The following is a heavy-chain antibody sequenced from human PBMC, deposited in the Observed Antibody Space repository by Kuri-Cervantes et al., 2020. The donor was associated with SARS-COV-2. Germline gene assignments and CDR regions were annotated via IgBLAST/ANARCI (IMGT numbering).Heavy chain of an antibody. CDR1: GFTFSSYS. Sequence: ETLSLTCAASGFTFSSYSMNWVRQAPGKGLEWVSVIYSGGSTYYADSVKGRFTISRDNSKNTLYLQMNSLRAEDTAVYYCARGGIGSWYSPTLDYWGQGTLVTVSS. CDR3: ARGGIGSWYSPTLDY. CDR2: IYSGGST. J-gene: IGHJ4*02. V-gene: IGHV3-53*01. D-gene: IGHD2-15*01.